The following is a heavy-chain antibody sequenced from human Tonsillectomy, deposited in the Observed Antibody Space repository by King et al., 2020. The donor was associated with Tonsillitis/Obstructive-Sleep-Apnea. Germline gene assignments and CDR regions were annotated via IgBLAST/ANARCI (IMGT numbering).Heavy chain of an antibody. Sequence: VQLQESGPRQVKPSETLSLTCTVSDGSISNYYWSWIRQPPGKGLEWIGYIYHSGGPSYNPSLQSRVTISVNTSTNQFSLNLSTVTDTATAVYYCARDRYYDSSGYYRTPGAFNIWGQGTMVTVSS. CDR2: IYHSGGP. CDR3: ARDRYYDSSGYYRTPGAFNI. D-gene: IGHD3-22*01. CDR1: DGSISNYY. J-gene: IGHJ3*02. V-gene: IGHV4-59*01.